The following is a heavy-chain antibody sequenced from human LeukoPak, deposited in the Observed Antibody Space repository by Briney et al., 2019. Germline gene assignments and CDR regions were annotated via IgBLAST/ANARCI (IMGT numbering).Heavy chain of an antibody. V-gene: IGHV4-61*02. J-gene: IGHJ4*02. D-gene: IGHD3-16*01. CDR3: ARDNPFKYDYVN. Sequence: SQTLSLTCTVSGVSVSSGSYYWSWIRQPAGKGLEWIGRIYTTGSTNYSPSLKSRVTISADTSKNQFSLKLGSVTAADTAVYYCARDNPFKYDYVNWGQGTLVTVSS. CDR1: GVSVSSGSYY. CDR2: IYTTGST.